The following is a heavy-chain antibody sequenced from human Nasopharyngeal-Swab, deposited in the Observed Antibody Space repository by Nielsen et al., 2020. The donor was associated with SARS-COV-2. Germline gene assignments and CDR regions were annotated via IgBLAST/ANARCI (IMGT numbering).Heavy chain of an antibody. Sequence: WVRQAPGQGLEWMGWISAYNGNTNYAQKLQGRVTMTTGTSTSTAYMELRSLRSDDTAVYYCARDRGYSGYDSSPYYYYGMDVWGQGTTVTVSS. CDR2: ISAYNGNT. V-gene: IGHV1-18*01. J-gene: IGHJ6*02. D-gene: IGHD5-12*01. CDR3: ARDRGYSGYDSSPYYYYGMDV.